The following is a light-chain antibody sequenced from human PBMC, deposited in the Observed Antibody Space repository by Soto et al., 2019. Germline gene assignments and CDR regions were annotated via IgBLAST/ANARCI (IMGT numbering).Light chain of an antibody. CDR3: QQRSNGPSIT. J-gene: IGKJ5*01. CDR2: DAS. CDR1: QSVSNF. Sequence: EIVLTQYPGPLSLSPGERSTLSCMASQSVSNFLAWYLQRPGQAPRLLIFDASKRAAGVPARFSGSGSGTDFTLTISSLEAEDSAVYYCQQRSNGPSITFGQGTRLEIK. V-gene: IGKV3-11*01.